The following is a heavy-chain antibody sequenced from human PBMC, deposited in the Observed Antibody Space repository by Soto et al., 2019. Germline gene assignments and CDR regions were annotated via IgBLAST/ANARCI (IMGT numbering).Heavy chain of an antibody. J-gene: IGHJ4*02. D-gene: IGHD1-26*01. V-gene: IGHV1-8*01. Sequence: GASVKVSCKASGYTFTSYDINWVRQATGQGLEWMGWMNPNSGNTGYAQKFEGRVTITRDTSASTAYMELSSLRSQDTAVYYCATGVGATTYSGVDYWRQGSMVTVSS. CDR2: MNPNSGNT. CDR1: GYTFTSYD. CDR3: ATGVGATTYSGVDY.